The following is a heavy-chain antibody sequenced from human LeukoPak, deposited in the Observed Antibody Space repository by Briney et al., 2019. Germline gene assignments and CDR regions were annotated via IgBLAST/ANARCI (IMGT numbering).Heavy chain of an antibody. CDR1: GYTFTSYD. D-gene: IGHD4-17*01. CDR2: MNPNSGNT. J-gene: IGHJ5*02. V-gene: IGHV1-8*01. CDR3: ARVDYGDYGFDP. Sequence: ASVKVSCKASGYTFTSYDSNWVRQATGQGLEWMGWMNPNSGNTGYAQKFQGRVTMTRNTSISTAYMELSSLRSEDTAVYYCARVDYGDYGFDPWGQGTLVTVSS.